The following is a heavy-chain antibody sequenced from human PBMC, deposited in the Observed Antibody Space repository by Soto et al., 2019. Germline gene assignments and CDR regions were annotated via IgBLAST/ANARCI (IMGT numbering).Heavy chain of an antibody. CDR2: IYYSGST. CDR1: GGSISSYY. CDR3: ARDLRTWYFAY. Sequence: SETLSLTCTVSGGSISSYYWSWIRQPPGKGLEWIGYIYYSGSTNYNPSLKSRVTISVDTSKNQFSLKLSSVTAADTAVYYCARDLRTWYFAYWGQGTLVTVSS. V-gene: IGHV4-59*01. J-gene: IGHJ4*02. D-gene: IGHD5-12*01.